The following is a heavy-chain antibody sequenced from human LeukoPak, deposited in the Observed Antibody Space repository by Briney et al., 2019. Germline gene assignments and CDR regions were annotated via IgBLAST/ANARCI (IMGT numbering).Heavy chain of an antibody. CDR2: IIPIFGTA. D-gene: IGHD2-21*02. J-gene: IGHJ3*02. CDR3: ARYGVVAAIPSSGAFDI. V-gene: IGHV1-69*05. CDR1: GGTFSSYA. Sequence: ASVKVSCKASGGTFSSYAISWVRQAPGQGLEWMGGIIPIFGTANHAKKFQGRVTITTDKSTSTAYMELSSLRSEDAAVYYCARYGVVAAIPSSGAFDIWGQGTMVTVSS.